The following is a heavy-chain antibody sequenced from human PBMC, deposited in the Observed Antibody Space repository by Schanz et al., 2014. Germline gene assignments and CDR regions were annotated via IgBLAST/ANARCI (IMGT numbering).Heavy chain of an antibody. V-gene: IGHV3-30*02. CDR3: AKALKPYIASRNGLDL. J-gene: IGHJ6*02. CDR2: IRYDASNE. CDR1: RFAFSNCG. D-gene: IGHD3-16*01. Sequence: QAQLVESGGGVVQPGGSLRLSCAASRFAFSNCGMHWVRQAPGKGLEWVAFIRYDASNEYYADSVKGRFTISRDNSKNTLYLQMNSLRPDDTAVYYCAKALKPYIASRNGLDLWGQGTTVTVSS.